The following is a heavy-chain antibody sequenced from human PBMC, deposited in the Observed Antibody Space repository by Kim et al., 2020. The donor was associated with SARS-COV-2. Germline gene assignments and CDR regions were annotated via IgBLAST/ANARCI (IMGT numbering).Heavy chain of an antibody. V-gene: IGHV3-9*01. CDR1: GFTLDDYA. Sequence: GGSLRLSCAASGFTLDDYAMHWVRQVPGKGLEWVAGISWNSASLAYADSVSGRFTISRDNARNSLYRQLDTLRPEDTAVYHCAKVLSGTTTYFFDYWGQG. D-gene: IGHD3-10*01. CDR2: ISWNSASL. J-gene: IGHJ4*02. CDR3: AKVLSGTTTYFFDY.